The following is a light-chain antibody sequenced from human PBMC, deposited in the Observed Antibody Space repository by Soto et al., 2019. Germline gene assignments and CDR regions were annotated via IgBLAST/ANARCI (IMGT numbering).Light chain of an antibody. CDR2: TAS. CDR1: QSISNW. CDR3: QQSYNMPRT. Sequence: IQMTQSPSTLSASVGDRVTITCRASQSISNWLAWYQQKPGKAPKLLIYTASNVQSGVPSRISGSGSGTDFTLTISSLQPEDFATYYCQQSYNMPRTFGQGTKVDI. V-gene: IGKV1-39*01. J-gene: IGKJ1*01.